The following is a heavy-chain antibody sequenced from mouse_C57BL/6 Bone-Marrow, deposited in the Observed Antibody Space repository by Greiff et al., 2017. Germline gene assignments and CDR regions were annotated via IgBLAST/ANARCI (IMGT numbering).Heavy chain of an antibody. J-gene: IGHJ4*01. D-gene: IGHD2-5*01. V-gene: IGHV14-4*01. CDR3: TTYSNPYYAMDY. CDR1: GFNIKDDY. CDR2: IDPENGDT. Sequence: EVHLVESGAELVRPGASVKLSCTASGFNIKDDYMHWVKQRPEQGLEWIGWIDPENGDTEYASKFQGKATITADTSSNTAYLQLSSLTSEDTAVYYCTTYSNPYYAMDYWGQGTSVTVSS.